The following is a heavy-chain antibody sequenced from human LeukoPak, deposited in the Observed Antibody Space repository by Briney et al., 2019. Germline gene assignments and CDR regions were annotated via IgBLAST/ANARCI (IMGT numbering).Heavy chain of an antibody. V-gene: IGHV4-34*01. D-gene: IGHD3-3*01. CDR3: ARRRVEWLSQPGRRRIYYFDY. CDR1: GGSFSGYY. Sequence: SETLSLTCAVYGGSFSGYYWSWLRQPPGKGLEWIGEINHSGSTNYNPSLKSRVTIPVDTSKNQFSLKLSSVTAADTAVYYCARRRVEWLSQPGRRRIYYFDYWGQGTLVTVSS. CDR2: INHSGST. J-gene: IGHJ4*02.